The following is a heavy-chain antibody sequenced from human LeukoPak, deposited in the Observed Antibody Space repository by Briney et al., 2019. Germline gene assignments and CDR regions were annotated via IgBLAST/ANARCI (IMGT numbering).Heavy chain of an antibody. Sequence: SETPSLSCTVSGGSISSYYWSWMRQPPGKGLEWIGYIYYSGSTNYNPSLKSQVTISVDTSKNQFSLKLSSVTAADTAVYYCARRVYSSGWTHNWFDPWGQGTLDTVSS. CDR2: IYYSGST. CDR3: ARRVYSSGWTHNWFDP. V-gene: IGHV4-59*01. CDR1: GGSISSYY. J-gene: IGHJ5*02. D-gene: IGHD6-19*01.